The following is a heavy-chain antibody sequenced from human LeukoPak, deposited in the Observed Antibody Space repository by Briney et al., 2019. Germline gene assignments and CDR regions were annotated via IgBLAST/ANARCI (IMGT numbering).Heavy chain of an antibody. CDR1: GFTFSSYA. V-gene: IGHV3-21*01. CDR2: ISSSSSYI. D-gene: IGHD3-22*01. CDR3: ARDLPGITMIARTTFDI. J-gene: IGHJ3*02. Sequence: PGGSLRLSCAASGFTFSSYAMSWVRQAPGKGLEWVSSISSSSSYIYYADSVKGRFTISRDNAKNSLYLQMNSLRAEDTAVYYCARDLPGITMIARTTFDIWGQGTMVTVSS.